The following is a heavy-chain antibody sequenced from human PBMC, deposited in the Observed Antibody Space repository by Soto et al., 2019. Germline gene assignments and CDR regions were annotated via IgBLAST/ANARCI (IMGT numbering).Heavy chain of an antibody. CDR3: TTGVRI. V-gene: IGHV3-15*07. J-gene: IGHJ4*02. CDR2: IKGKNDGGTT. CDR1: GFTSSNAW. Sequence: PGGSLRLSCAASGFTSSNAWMNWVRQAPGKGLEWAGVIKGKNDGGTTDYAAPVKGRFTISRDDSKNTVYLQMSTLKIEDTAVYYCTTGVRIWGQGTLVTDSS. D-gene: IGHD3-10*01.